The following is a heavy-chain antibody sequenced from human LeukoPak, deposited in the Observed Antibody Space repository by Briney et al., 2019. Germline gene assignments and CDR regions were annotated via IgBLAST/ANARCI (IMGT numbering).Heavy chain of an antibody. Sequence: GGALRLSCAASGFTFSIYGMHWVRQAPSKGLEWVAVISYDGSNKYYADSVKGRFTISRDNSKNTLYLQMNSLRAEDTAVYYCAKRGDYGGNSPFDYWGQGTLVTVSS. J-gene: IGHJ4*02. CDR2: ISYDGSNK. CDR1: GFTFSIYG. CDR3: AKRGDYGGNSPFDY. D-gene: IGHD4-23*01. V-gene: IGHV3-30*18.